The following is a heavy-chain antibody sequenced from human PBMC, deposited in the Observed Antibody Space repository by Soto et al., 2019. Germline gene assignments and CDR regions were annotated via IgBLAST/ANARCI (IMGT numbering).Heavy chain of an antibody. CDR3: ARGLGSYYYYYMEV. D-gene: IGHD3-16*01. Sequence: SETLSLTCAVYGGSFSGYYWSWIRQPPGKGLEWIGEINHSGSTNYNPSLKSRVIISVDTSKNQFSLKLSSVTAADTAVYYCARGLGSYYYYYMEVWGKGTTVTVSS. V-gene: IGHV4-34*01. CDR1: GGSFSGYY. CDR2: INHSGST. J-gene: IGHJ6*03.